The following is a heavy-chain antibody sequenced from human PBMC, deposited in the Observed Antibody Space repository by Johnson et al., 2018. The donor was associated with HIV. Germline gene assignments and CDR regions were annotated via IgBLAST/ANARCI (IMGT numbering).Heavy chain of an antibody. CDR2: LNSDGSSV. V-gene: IGHV3-74*01. D-gene: IGHD6-19*01. CDR3: ARDQRSSGLNDQTDAFDI. Sequence: MQLVESGGGLVQPGGSLRLSCAASGFTFSSYWMHWVRQAPGKGLMWVSRLNSDGSSVSYADSVKGRFTISRDNSKNTLYLQMNSLRAEDTAVYYCARDQRSSGLNDQTDAFDIWGQGTMVTVSS. J-gene: IGHJ3*02. CDR1: GFTFSSYW.